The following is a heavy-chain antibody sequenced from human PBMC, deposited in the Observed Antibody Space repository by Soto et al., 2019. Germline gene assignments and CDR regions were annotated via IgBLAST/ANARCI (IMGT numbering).Heavy chain of an antibody. CDR3: AMWKPYSSSQYYYYGMEV. V-gene: IGHV1-2*06. Sequence: ASVKVSCKASGYIFTEYYMHWVRQAPGQELGWMGRINPNSGGTNYAQKFQGRVTMTRDTSISTAYTELSSLRSEDTAVYYCAMWKPYSSSQYYYYGMEVWGQGTTVTVSS. CDR1: GYIFTEYY. J-gene: IGHJ6*02. CDR2: INPNSGGT. D-gene: IGHD6-6*01.